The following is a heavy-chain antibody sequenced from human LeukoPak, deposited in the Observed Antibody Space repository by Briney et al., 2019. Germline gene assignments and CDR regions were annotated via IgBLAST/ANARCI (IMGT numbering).Heavy chain of an antibody. CDR2: VSGRGGST. J-gene: IGHJ4*02. CDR1: GLTFSDYY. V-gene: IGHV3-23*01. Sequence: PGGSLRLSCAASGLTFSDYYMSWIRQAPGKGLEWVSAVSGRGGSTYYADSVKGRFTISRDNSKNTLYLQMNSLRAEDTAVYYCARYPSYCDSSIYYFDYWGQGTLVTVSS. D-gene: IGHD3-22*01. CDR3: ARYPSYCDSSIYYFDY.